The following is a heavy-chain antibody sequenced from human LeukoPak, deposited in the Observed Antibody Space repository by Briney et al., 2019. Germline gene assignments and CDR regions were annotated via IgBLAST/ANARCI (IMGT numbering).Heavy chain of an antibody. CDR3: AKGAYYYDSSGYYYY. Sequence: GGSLRLSCAASGFTFSSYWMSWVRQAPGKGLEWVANINEDGSEKYYVDSVKGRFTISRDNSKNTLYLQMNSLRAEDTAVYNCAKGAYYYDSSGYYYYWGQGTLVTVSS. D-gene: IGHD3-22*01. J-gene: IGHJ4*02. V-gene: IGHV3-7*01. CDR2: INEDGSEK. CDR1: GFTFSSYW.